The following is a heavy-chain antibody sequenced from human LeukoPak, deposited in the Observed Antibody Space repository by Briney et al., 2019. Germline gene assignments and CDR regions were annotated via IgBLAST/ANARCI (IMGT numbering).Heavy chain of an antibody. CDR3: AETGSPLANYYYYGMDV. V-gene: IGHV4-39*01. D-gene: IGHD6-19*01. CDR2: IYYSGST. Sequence: SETLSLTCTVSGGSISSSSYYWGWIRQPPGKGLEWIGSIYYSGSTYYNPSLKSRDTISVDTSKNQFSLKLSSVTAADTAVYYCAETGSPLANYYYYGMDVWGQGTTVTVSS. J-gene: IGHJ6*02. CDR1: GGSISSSSYY.